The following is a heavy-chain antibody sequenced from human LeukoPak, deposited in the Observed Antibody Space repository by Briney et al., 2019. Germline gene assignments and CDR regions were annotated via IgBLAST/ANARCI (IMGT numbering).Heavy chain of an antibody. Sequence: PGGSLRLSCAASGFTFSSYAMSWVRQAPGKGLEWVSAISGSGGSTYYADSVKGRFTISRDNSKNTLYLQMNSLRAEDTAVYYCAKLVRSSGYRGLTDWGQGTLVTVSS. D-gene: IGHD6-19*01. J-gene: IGHJ4*02. CDR2: ISGSGGST. V-gene: IGHV3-23*01. CDR3: AKLVRSSGYRGLTD. CDR1: GFTFSSYA.